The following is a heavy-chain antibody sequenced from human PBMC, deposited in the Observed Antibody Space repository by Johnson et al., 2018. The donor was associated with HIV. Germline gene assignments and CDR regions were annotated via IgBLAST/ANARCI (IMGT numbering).Heavy chain of an antibody. V-gene: IGHV3-21*01. CDR1: GFTFSKAW. CDR3: ARASHSSGWYGRLGDAFDI. D-gene: IGHD6-19*01. J-gene: IGHJ3*02. Sequence: VQLVESGGGLVKPGGSLRLSCATSGFTFSKAWMNWVRQAPGKGLEWVSGISWNSGSIGYADSVKGRFTISRDNAKNSLYLQMNSLRAEDTAVYYCARASHSSGWYGRLGDAFDIWGQGTMVTVSS. CDR2: ISWNSGSI.